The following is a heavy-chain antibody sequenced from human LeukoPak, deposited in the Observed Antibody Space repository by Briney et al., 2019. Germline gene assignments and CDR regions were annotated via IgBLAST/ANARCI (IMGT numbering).Heavy chain of an antibody. D-gene: IGHD3-10*01. CDR2: ISSSGSTI. CDR1: GFTFSSYA. V-gene: IGHV3-48*03. Sequence: PGGSLRLSCAASGFTFSSYAMSWVRQAPGKGLEWVSYISSSGSTIYYADSVKGRFTISRDNAKNSLYLQMNSLRVEDTAVYYCASPFHYPPVDVWGQGTTVTVSS. J-gene: IGHJ6*02. CDR3: ASPFHYPPVDV.